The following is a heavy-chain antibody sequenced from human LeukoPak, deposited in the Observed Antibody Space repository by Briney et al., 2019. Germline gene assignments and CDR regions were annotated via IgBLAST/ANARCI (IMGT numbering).Heavy chain of an antibody. J-gene: IGHJ1*01. CDR2: IYYSGST. D-gene: IGHD2-15*01. Sequence: PSETLSLTCTVSGGSISSYYWSWIRQPPGKGLEWIGYIYYSGSTNYNPSLKSRITISVDTFKNQFSLKLSSVTAADTAVYYCARDTGVVVGYFQHWGQGTLVTVSS. V-gene: IGHV4-59*01. CDR1: GGSISSYY. CDR3: ARDTGVVVGYFQH.